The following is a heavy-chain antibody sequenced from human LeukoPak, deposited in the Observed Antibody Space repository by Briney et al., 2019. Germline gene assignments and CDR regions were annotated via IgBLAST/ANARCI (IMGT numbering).Heavy chain of an antibody. CDR3: ASHYGDYEDWDFWFDP. Sequence: ASVKVSCTASGYTFTSYGISWVRQAPGQGLEWMGWISAYIGTTNYAQKLQGRVTMTTDTSTSTAYMELRSLRSDDTAVYYCASHYGDYEDWDFWFDPWGQGTLVTVSS. J-gene: IGHJ5*02. V-gene: IGHV1-18*04. CDR2: ISAYIGTT. CDR1: GYTFTSYG. D-gene: IGHD4-17*01.